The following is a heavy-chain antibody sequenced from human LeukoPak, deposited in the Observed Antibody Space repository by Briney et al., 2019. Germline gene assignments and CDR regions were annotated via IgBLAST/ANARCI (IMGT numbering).Heavy chain of an antibody. V-gene: IGHV3-48*04. CDR1: GFTFSSYS. CDR2: ISSSSSTI. D-gene: IGHD2-15*01. Sequence: GGSLRLSCAASGFTFSSYSMNWVRQAPGKGLEWVSYISSSSSTIYYADSVKGRFTISRDNAKNSLYLQMNSLRAEDTAVYYCAREDCSGGSCSGPNDYWGQGTLVTVSS. J-gene: IGHJ4*02. CDR3: AREDCSGGSCSGPNDY.